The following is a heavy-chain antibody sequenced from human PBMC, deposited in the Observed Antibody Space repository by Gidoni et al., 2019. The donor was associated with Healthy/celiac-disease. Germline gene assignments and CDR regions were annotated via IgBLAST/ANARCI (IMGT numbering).Heavy chain of an antibody. Sequence: QVQLQESGPGLVKPSQTLSLTCTVSGGSISSGSYYWSWIRQPAGKGLEWIGRIYTRGSTNYNPSLKSRVTISVDTSKNQFSLKLSSVTAADTAVYYCARQKQWLMGAFDIWGQGTMVTVSS. V-gene: IGHV4-61*02. CDR2: IYTRGST. J-gene: IGHJ3*02. D-gene: IGHD6-19*01. CDR3: ARQKQWLMGAFDI. CDR1: GGSISSGSYY.